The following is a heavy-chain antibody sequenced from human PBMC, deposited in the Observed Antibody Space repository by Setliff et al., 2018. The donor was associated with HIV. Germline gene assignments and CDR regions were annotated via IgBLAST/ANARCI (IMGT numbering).Heavy chain of an antibody. CDR3: TRLFPASNNYPFDAFDL. CDR1: GASFSGYN. Sequence: SETLSLTCTVYGASFSGYNWTWIRQPPGKGIEWIGEINHSGSTNYNPPLKSRVIMSVDPSKNQFSLRLTSVTAAATAVYYCTRLFPASNNYPFDAFDLWGQGTLFTVSS. V-gene: IGHV4-34*01. D-gene: IGHD2-21*01. CDR2: INHSGST. J-gene: IGHJ3*01.